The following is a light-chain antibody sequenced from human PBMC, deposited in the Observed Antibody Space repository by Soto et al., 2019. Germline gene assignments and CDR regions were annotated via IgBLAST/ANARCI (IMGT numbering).Light chain of an antibody. CDR1: SSDVGGYNY. CDR3: CSYAGSCTYYV. Sequence: QSALTQPRSVSGSPGQSVTISCTGTSSDVGGYNYVSWYQQPPGKAPKLMIYDVNKRPSGVPDRFSGSKSGNTASLTISGLQAEDEADYYCCSYAGSCTYYVFGAGTKLTVL. V-gene: IGLV2-11*01. CDR2: DVN. J-gene: IGLJ1*01.